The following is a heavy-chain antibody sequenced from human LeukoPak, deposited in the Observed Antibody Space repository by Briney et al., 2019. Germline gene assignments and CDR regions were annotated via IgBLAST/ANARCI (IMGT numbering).Heavy chain of an antibody. CDR3: ARDAYCSGGSCQGALDC. Sequence: GGSLRLSCAASGFTFNNYNMNWVRQAPGKGLEWVSSISSSSSYIYYADSVKGRFTISRDSAKKSLYLQMNSLGAEDSAVYYCARDAYCSGGSCQGALDCWGQGTLVTVSS. CDR2: ISSSSSYI. CDR1: GFTFNNYN. D-gene: IGHD2-15*01. V-gene: IGHV3-21*01. J-gene: IGHJ4*02.